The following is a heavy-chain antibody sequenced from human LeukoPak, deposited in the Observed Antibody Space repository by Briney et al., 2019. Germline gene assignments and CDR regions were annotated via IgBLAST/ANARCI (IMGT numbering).Heavy chain of an antibody. CDR3: ARGFSTSWYGSWYFDL. V-gene: IGHV4-59*01. CDR1: GASISSYY. J-gene: IGHJ2*01. CDR2: IYYSGST. D-gene: IGHD6-13*01. Sequence: SETLSLTCTVSGASISSYYWSWIRQPPGKGLEWIGNIYYSGSTNYNPSLGSRVTISGDTSKSQVSLKLNSVTAADTAVYYCARGFSTSWYGSWYFDLWGRGTLVTVSS.